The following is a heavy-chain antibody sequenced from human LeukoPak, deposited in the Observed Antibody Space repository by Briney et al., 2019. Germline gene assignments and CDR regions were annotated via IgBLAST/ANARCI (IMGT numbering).Heavy chain of an antibody. CDR3: ANYLRYSGSSLGY. CDR1: GYTFTSYY. J-gene: IGHJ4*02. Sequence: WASVKVSCKASGYTFTSYYMHWVRQAPGQGLEWMGIINPSGGSTSYAQKFQGRVTMTRDTSISTAYMELSRLRSDDTAVYYCANYLRYSGSSLGYWGQGTLVTVSS. D-gene: IGHD1-26*01. V-gene: IGHV1-46*01. CDR2: INPSGGST.